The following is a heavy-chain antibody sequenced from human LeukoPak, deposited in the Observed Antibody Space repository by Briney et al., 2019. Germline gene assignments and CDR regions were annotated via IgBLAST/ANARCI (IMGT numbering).Heavy chain of an antibody. J-gene: IGHJ4*02. CDR1: GFTVSSNY. CDR2: ITRSGGDT. D-gene: IGHD2-2*02. CDR3: AREGYCSTTDCYTPYDH. Sequence: GGSLRLSCAASGFTVSSNYMSWVRQAPGKGLQWVSSITRSGGDTYYADSLEDRFTISRNNSKNTLYLQLDYLRADDTAVYYCAREGYCSTTDCYTPYDHWGQGTLVTVSS. V-gene: IGHV3-23*01.